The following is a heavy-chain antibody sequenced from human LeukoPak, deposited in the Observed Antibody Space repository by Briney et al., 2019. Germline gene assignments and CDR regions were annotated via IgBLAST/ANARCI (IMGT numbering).Heavy chain of an antibody. CDR3: ARSLGVSPGRTSDFDY. V-gene: IGHV4-34*01. CDR2: INHSGST. CDR1: GGSFSGYY. D-gene: IGHD3-16*01. J-gene: IGHJ4*02. Sequence: SETLSLTCAVYGGSFSGYYWSWIRQPPGKGLEWIGEINHSGSTNYNPSLKSRVAISVDTSKNQFSLKLGSVTAADTAVYYCARSLGVSPGRTSDFDYWGQGTLVTVSS.